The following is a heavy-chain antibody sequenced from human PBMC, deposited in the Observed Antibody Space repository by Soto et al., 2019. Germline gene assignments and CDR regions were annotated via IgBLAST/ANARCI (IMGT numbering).Heavy chain of an antibody. J-gene: IGHJ4*02. D-gene: IGHD2-21*01. CDR1: GFTFRNYA. Sequence: GGSLRLSCATSGFTFRNYAMSWVRQAPGKGLGWVSGISGSGGQTFYADSVKGRFTISRDNSKNTLDLQMNSLRAEDTAVYYCAKDYCDVTSPILFDYWGRGPLVTVLL. CDR3: AKDYCDVTSPILFDY. V-gene: IGHV3-23*01. CDR2: ISGSGGQT.